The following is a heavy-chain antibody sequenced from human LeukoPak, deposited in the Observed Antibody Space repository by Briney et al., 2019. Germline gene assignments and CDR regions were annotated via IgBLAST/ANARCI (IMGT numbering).Heavy chain of an antibody. CDR2: ISYDGSNK. CDR3: AKDFSIAVAGTGFDY. CDR1: GFTFSSHE. D-gene: IGHD6-19*01. Sequence: PGGSLRLSRAASGFTFSSHEMNWVRQAPGKGLEWVAVISYDGSNKYYADSVKGRFTISRDNSKNTLYLQMNSLRAEDTAVYYCAKDFSIAVAGTGFDYWGQGTLVTVSS. V-gene: IGHV3-30*18. J-gene: IGHJ4*02.